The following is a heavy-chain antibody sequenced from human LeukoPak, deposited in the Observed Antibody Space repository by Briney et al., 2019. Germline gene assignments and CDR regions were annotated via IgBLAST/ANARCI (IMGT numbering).Heavy chain of an antibody. D-gene: IGHD1-26*01. CDR3: ARDFVGARGN. CDR2: ISSSSSYI. J-gene: IGHJ4*02. Sequence: GGSLTLSCAASGFTFSSYSMNWVRQAPGKGLEWVSSISSSSSYIYYAGSVKGRFTISRDNAKNSLYLQMNSLRAEDTAVYYCARDFVGARGNWGQGTLVTVSS. CDR1: GFTFSSYS. V-gene: IGHV3-21*01.